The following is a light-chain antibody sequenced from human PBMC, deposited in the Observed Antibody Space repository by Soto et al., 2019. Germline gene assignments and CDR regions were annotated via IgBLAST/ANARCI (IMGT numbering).Light chain of an antibody. V-gene: IGLV2-14*01. Sequence: QSVVTQPTSVSGSPGQSITISCTGTSSDIGGYNSVSWYQQHPGRAPRLIIYEVTNRPSGVSNRFSASKSGNTASLTISGLQAEDEADYYCTSYTPIVTLGSVFGTGTKGTVL. CDR2: EVT. CDR1: SSDIGGYNS. J-gene: IGLJ1*01. CDR3: TSYTPIVTLGSV.